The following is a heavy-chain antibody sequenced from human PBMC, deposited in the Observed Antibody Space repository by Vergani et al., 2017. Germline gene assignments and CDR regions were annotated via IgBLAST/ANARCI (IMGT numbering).Heavy chain of an antibody. J-gene: IGHJ6*03. D-gene: IGHD2-2*01. V-gene: IGHV1-46*01. Sequence: QVQLVQSGAEVKKPGSSVKVSCKASGGTFTSYYMHWVRQAPGQGLEWMGIINPSGGSTSYAQKFQGRVTMTRDTSTSTVYMELSSLRSEDTAVYYCAREGEVPAAYSYYYYMDVWGKGTTVTVSS. CDR2: INPSGGST. CDR3: AREGEVPAAYSYYYYMDV. CDR1: GGTFTSYY.